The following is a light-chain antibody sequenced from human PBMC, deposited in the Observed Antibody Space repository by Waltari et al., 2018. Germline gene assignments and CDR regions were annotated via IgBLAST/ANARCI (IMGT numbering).Light chain of an antibody. J-gene: IGKJ5*01. CDR1: QSVSRY. CDR3: QQRSSWPRVT. Sequence: EIVLTQSPATLSLSPGERATLSCRASQSVSRYLAWYQQKPGQAPRLLIYGASNRVTGIPARFSGSGSGTDFTLTISSLEPEDFAVYYCQQRSSWPRVTFGQGTRLEIK. V-gene: IGKV3-11*01. CDR2: GAS.